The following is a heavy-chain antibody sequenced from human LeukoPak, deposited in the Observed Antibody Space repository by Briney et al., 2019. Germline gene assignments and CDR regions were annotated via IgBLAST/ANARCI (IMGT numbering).Heavy chain of an antibody. D-gene: IGHD3-22*01. CDR3: ARGTYYYDSSGYSLLSYYMDV. CDR2: IHYSGST. V-gene: IGHV4-59*01. J-gene: IGHJ6*03. CDR1: GGSISGYY. Sequence: SETLSLTCSVSGGSISGYYWSWIRQPPGKGLEWIGYIHYSGSTHYNPSLKSRVTISVDTSKNQFSLKLSSVTAADTAVYFCARGTYYYDSSGYSLLSYYMDVWGKGTTVTVPS.